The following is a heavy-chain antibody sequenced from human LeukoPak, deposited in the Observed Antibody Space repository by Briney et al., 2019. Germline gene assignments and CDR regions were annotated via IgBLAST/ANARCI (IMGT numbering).Heavy chain of an antibody. CDR3: ARVTDDYGDYVTFDY. CDR2: INPNSGGT. Sequence: GASVKVSCKASGYTFTGYYMHWVRQAPGQGLEWMRWINPNSGGTNYAQKFQGRVTMTRDTSISTAYMELSRLRSDDTAVYYCARVTDDYGDYVTFDYWGQGTLVTVSS. J-gene: IGHJ4*02. V-gene: IGHV1-2*02. CDR1: GYTFTGYY. D-gene: IGHD4-17*01.